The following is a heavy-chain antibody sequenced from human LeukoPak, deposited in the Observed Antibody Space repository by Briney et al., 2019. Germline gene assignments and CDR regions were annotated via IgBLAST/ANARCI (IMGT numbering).Heavy chain of an antibody. D-gene: IGHD3-10*01. CDR3: ARIPVRGVFKATPHDAFDI. CDR2: INPSDGKT. CDR1: GYTFTNYY. J-gene: IGHJ3*02. V-gene: IGHV1-46*01. Sequence: ASVKVSCKASGYTFTNYYMHWVRQAPGQGLEWMGIINPSDGKTSYAQKFQGRVTMTRDTSTSTAYMELRSLRSDDTAVYYCARIPVRGVFKATPHDAFDIWGQGTMVTVSS.